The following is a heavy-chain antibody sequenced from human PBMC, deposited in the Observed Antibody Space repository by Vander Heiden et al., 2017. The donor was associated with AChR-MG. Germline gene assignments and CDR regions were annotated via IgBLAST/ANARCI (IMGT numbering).Heavy chain of an antibody. CDR3: ARGEEGDDFWNGRSEY. D-gene: IGHD3-3*01. V-gene: IGHV1-69*01. Sequence: QVQLLQSGAEVKKPGSSVTVSCKASGGRFSNHATNRVAQAPGQGLEWMGGIIPIFGTANYAQKFQGRVTITADESTTTVYMELSSLRSEDTAVYYCARGEEGDDFWNGRSEYWGQGTQVTVSP. J-gene: IGHJ4*02. CDR1: GGRFSNHA. CDR2: IIPIFGTA.